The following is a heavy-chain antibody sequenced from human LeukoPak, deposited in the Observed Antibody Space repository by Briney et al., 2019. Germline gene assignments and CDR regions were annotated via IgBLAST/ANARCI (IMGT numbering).Heavy chain of an antibody. Sequence: PSETLSLTCTVSGGSISIYYWSWIRQPAGKGLEWIGRIYTSGSTNYNPSLKSRVTISVDKSKNQFSLKLSSVTAADTAVYYCAREDIVATMWFDPWGQGTLVTVSS. CDR3: AREDIVATMWFDP. D-gene: IGHD5-12*01. J-gene: IGHJ5*02. CDR2: IYTSGST. CDR1: GGSISIYY. V-gene: IGHV4-4*07.